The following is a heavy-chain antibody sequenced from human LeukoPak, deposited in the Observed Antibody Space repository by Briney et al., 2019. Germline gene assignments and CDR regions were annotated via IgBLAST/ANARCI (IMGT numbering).Heavy chain of an antibody. CDR3: ARATRRVVAATYVYYFDY. D-gene: IGHD2-15*01. CDR2: MSPNSGNT. V-gene: IGHV1-8*01. J-gene: IGHJ4*02. CDR1: GYTFTSYD. Sequence: GASVKVSCKASGYTFTSYDINWVRQATGQGLEWMGWMSPNSGNTGYAQKFQGRVTMTRNTSISTAYMELSSLRSEDTAVYYCARATRRVVAATYVYYFDYWGQGTLVTVSS.